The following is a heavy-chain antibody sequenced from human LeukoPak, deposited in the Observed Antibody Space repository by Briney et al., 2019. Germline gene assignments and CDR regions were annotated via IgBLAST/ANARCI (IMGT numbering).Heavy chain of an antibody. CDR2: IYYSGST. J-gene: IGHJ6*03. Sequence: PSETLSLTCTVSGGSISSSSYYWGWIRQPPGKGLEWIGSIYYSGSTHYNPSLKSRVTISVDTSKNQFSLKLSSVTAADTAVYYCASFSSWYGDYYYYYMDVWAKGPRSPSP. V-gene: IGHV4-39*01. D-gene: IGHD6-13*01. CDR3: ASFSSWYGDYYYYYMDV. CDR1: GGSISSSSYY.